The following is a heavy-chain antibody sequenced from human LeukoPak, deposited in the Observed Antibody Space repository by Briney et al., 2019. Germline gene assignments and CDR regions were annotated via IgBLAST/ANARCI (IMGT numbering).Heavy chain of an antibody. J-gene: IGHJ4*02. V-gene: IGHV4-59*01. D-gene: IGHD1-1*01. CDR2: IDHSGST. CDR3: ARQETWERSALIDY. Sequence: PSETLSLTCTVSGGSFSSYYWTWIRQPPGKGLEWIGYIDHSGSTNYNPSLKSRVSISSDTSKNQFSLELSSVTAADTAVYYCARQETWERSALIDYWGQGTLVTVSS. CDR1: GGSFSSYY.